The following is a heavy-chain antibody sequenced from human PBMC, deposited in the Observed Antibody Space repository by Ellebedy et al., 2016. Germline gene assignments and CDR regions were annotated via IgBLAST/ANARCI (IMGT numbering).Heavy chain of an antibody. CDR2: IYHSGTT. Sequence: SETLSLXCTVSGASITTSSYSWAWIRQAPGRGLESIGYIYHSGTTYSNPSLNSRVTMSIDTSSNQFSLNLKSVTAADTAVYFCARLKLFRGVFGWFDRWGQGILVSVSS. D-gene: IGHD3-16*02. CDR1: GASITTSSYS. V-gene: IGHV4-39*01. J-gene: IGHJ5*02. CDR3: ARLKLFRGVFGWFDR.